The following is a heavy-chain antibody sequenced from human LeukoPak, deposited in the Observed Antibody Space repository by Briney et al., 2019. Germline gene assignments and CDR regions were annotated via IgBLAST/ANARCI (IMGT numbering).Heavy chain of an antibody. V-gene: IGHV3-23*01. D-gene: IGHD2-2*02. CDR1: GFSFSSYT. CDR2: INSGGGTT. J-gene: IGHJ4*02. Sequence: PGGSLRLSCEASGFSFSSYTISWVRQAPGKGLEWVSGINSGGGTTYYAASVKGRFTISRDNSKNMVYLQMSSLRADDTAIYYCARDLYCSSTSCYTMPEDYWGQGTLVTVSS. CDR3: ARDLYCSSTSCYTMPEDY.